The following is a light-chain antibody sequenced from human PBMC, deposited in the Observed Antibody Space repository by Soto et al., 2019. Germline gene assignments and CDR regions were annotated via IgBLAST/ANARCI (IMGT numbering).Light chain of an antibody. Sequence: QLVLTQPPSASASLGASVTLTCTLSSGYSNYKVDWYQQRPGKGPRFVMRVGTGGIVGSKGDGIPDRFSVLGSGPNRYLTIKNIQEEDESDYHCGADHGSGSNFVLVFGGGTKLTVL. CDR2: VGTGGIVG. J-gene: IGLJ2*01. CDR1: SGYSNYK. V-gene: IGLV9-49*01. CDR3: GADHGSGSNFVLV.